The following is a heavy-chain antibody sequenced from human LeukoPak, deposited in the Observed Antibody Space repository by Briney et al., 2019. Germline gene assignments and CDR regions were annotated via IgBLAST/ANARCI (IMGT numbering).Heavy chain of an antibody. Sequence: SETLSLTCTVSGGSISSYYWSWIRQPPGKGLEWIGEINHSGSTNYNPSLKSRVTISVDTSKNQFSLKLSSVTAADTAVYYCARVGSGNSEDDWGQGTLVTVSS. J-gene: IGHJ4*02. V-gene: IGHV4-34*01. CDR2: INHSGST. D-gene: IGHD4-23*01. CDR1: GGSISSYY. CDR3: ARVGSGNSEDD.